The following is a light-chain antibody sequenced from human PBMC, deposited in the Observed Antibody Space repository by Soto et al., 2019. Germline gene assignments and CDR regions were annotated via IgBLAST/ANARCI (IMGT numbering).Light chain of an antibody. CDR2: DIS. CDR1: QTVRDNY. V-gene: IGKV3-11*01. Sequence: EFVLTQSPGTLSFSPGERATLSCRASQTVRDNYLAWYQQKPGQAPRLLIYDISTRAAAIPARFSGSGSGTDFTLTVSSLEPEDFALYYCQQRSNRITFGQGTRLENK. CDR3: QQRSNRIT. J-gene: IGKJ5*01.